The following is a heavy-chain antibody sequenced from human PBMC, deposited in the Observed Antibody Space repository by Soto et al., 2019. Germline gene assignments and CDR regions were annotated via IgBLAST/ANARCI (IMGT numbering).Heavy chain of an antibody. CDR3: ARAGIRIGYCSGGSCYRTVQYYFDY. J-gene: IGHJ4*02. V-gene: IGHV4-34*01. CDR2: INHSGST. Sequence: QVQLQQWGAGLLKPSETLSLTCAVYGGSFSGYYWSWIRQPPGKGLEWIGEINHSGSTNYNPSLKSRVTISVDTSKNQFPLKLSSVTAADTAVYYCARAGIRIGYCSGGSCYRTVQYYFDYWGQGTLVTVSS. CDR1: GGSFSGYY. D-gene: IGHD2-15*01.